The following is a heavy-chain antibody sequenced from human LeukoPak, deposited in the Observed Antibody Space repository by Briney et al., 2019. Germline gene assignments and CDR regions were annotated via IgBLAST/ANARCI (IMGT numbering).Heavy chain of an antibody. Sequence: SETLSLTCTVSGGSISSYYWSWIRQPAGKGLEWIGRIYTSGSTTYNPSLKSRATMSVDTSRTQFSLKLSSVTAADTAVYYCARVGSGSRYLDYWGQGLLVLASS. CDR3: ARVGSGSRYLDY. CDR2: IYTSGST. D-gene: IGHD5-12*01. V-gene: IGHV4-4*07. CDR1: GGSISSYY. J-gene: IGHJ4*02.